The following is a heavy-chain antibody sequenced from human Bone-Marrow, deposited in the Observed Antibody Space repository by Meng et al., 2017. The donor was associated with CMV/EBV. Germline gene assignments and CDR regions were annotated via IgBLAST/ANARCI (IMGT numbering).Heavy chain of an antibody. J-gene: IGHJ4*02. CDR2: INPSGGST. V-gene: IGHV1-46*01. D-gene: IGHD3-3*01. CDR1: GGTFSSYA. Sequence: ASVKVSCKASGGTFSSYAISWVRQAPGQGLEWMGIINPSGGSTSYAQKFQGRVTMTRDTSTSTVYMELSSLRSEDTAVYYCARGLEYYDFWSGYLDDWGQGTRVTVSS. CDR3: ARGLEYYDFWSGYLDD.